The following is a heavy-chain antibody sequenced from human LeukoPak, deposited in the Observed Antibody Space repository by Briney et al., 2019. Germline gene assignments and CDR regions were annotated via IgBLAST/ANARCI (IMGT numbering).Heavy chain of an antibody. CDR3: ARESSGYFY. CDR1: GLNFSSYS. CDR2: ISSSSSFR. V-gene: IGHV3-21*01. J-gene: IGHJ4*02. Sequence: DPGGSLRLSCAASGLNFSSYSMKWVRQAPGKWLEWVSSISSSSSFRYYADSVKGRFTISRDNAKNSLYLQMNSLRAEDTAVYYCARESSGYFYWGQGTLVTVSS. D-gene: IGHD3-22*01.